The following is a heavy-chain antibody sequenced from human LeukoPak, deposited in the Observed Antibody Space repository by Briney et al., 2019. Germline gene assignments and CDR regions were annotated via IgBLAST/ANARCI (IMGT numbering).Heavy chain of an antibody. V-gene: IGHV3-23*01. D-gene: IGHD2-2*01. CDR1: GFTFRNYA. CDR2: IGGRSGGT. CDR3: ARSPTAINGYFDP. Sequence: GGSLRLSCAASGFTFRNYAMSWVRQAPGKGLEWVSAIGGRSGGTYYADAVKGRFTTSRDNSKNTLYLQMNSLRADDTAVYYCARSPTAINGYFDPWGQGTLVTVSS. J-gene: IGHJ5*02.